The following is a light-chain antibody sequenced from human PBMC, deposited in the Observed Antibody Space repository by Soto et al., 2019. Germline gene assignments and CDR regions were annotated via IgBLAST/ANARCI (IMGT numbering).Light chain of an antibody. CDR3: QQYGRSPPVT. Sequence: EIVLTQSTGTLSLSPGERATLSCRASQSVSSSYLAWYQQKPGQAPRLLIYGASGRATGIPDRFSGSGSGTDFSLTISRLEPEDFAVYYCQQYGRSPPVTFGQGKRLEIK. J-gene: IGKJ5*01. V-gene: IGKV3-20*01. CDR2: GAS. CDR1: QSVSSSY.